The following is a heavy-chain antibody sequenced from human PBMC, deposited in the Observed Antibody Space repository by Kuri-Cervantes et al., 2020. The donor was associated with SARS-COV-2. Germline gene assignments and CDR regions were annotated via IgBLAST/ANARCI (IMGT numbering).Heavy chain of an antibody. CDR1: GYTFTSYG. D-gene: IGHD7-27*01. J-gene: IGHJ6*03. CDR2: ISAYNGNT. CDR3: ARGELGISNYYYYYMDV. V-gene: IGHV1-18*01. Sequence: ASVKVSCKASGYTFTSYGISWVRQAPGQGLEWMGWISAYNGNTNYAQKLQGRVTMTTDTSTSTAYMELRSLRSDDTAVYYCARGELGISNYYYYYMDVWGKGTTVTVSS.